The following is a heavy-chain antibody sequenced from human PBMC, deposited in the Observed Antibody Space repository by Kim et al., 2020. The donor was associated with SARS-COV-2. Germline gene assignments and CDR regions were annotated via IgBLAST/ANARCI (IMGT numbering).Heavy chain of an antibody. Sequence: GGSLRLSCEGSGFTFSDYGIHWVRQAPGKGLEWVAGISWNGADKAYADSVKGRFTISRDNAKQFVYLEMNGLRDEDTALYFCAKTSGWAVYFYFFDIWG. D-gene: IGHD1-26*01. V-gene: IGHV3-9*01. J-gene: IGHJ3*02. CDR3: AKTSGWAVYFYFFDI. CDR1: GFTFSDYG. CDR2: ISWNGADK.